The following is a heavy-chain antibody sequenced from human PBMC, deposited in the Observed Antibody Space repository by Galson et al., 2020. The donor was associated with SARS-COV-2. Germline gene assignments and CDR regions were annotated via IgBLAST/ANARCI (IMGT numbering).Heavy chain of an antibody. D-gene: IGHD3-9*01. CDR1: GYRFTSNW. J-gene: IGHJ3*02. CDR2: IYPGDSDT. CDR3: ARPGGAYILTGPHDAFDI. V-gene: IGHV5-51*01. Sequence: KIGESLKISCKGSGYRFTSNWIGWVRQMPGKGLEWMGIIYPGDSDTRYSPSFQGQVTISADKSISTAYLQWSSLKASDTAMYYCARPGGAYILTGPHDAFDIRGQGTMVTVSS.